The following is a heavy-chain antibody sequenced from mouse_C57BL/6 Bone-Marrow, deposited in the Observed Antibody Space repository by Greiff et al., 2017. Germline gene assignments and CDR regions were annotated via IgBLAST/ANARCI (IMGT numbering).Heavy chain of an antibody. V-gene: IGHV14-3*01. CDR1: GFNIKNTY. D-gene: IGHD1-1*01. J-gene: IGHJ3*01. Sequence: VQLQQSVAELVRPGASVKLSCTASGFNIKNTYMHWVKQRPEQGLEWIGRIDPANGNTKYAPKFQGKDTITADTSSNTAYLQRSSLTSEDTAIXYCARNFYGSIYWFAYWGQGTLVTVSA. CDR3: ARNFYGSIYWFAY. CDR2: IDPANGNT.